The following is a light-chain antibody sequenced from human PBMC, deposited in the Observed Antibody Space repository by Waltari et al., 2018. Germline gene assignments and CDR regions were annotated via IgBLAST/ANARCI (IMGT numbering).Light chain of an antibody. CDR3: LQTLRTWT. V-gene: IGKV2-28*01. CDR2: FGS. Sequence: DIVMTKSPFSLIVTPGEPAPTSLSPSQSLLHSNGYNYLDWYLQKPGQSPQLLIYFGSIRASGVPDRFSGSASGTDFTLKISRVEAEDAGVYYCLQTLRTWTFGQGTKVEIK. CDR1: QSLLHSNGYNY. J-gene: IGKJ1*01.